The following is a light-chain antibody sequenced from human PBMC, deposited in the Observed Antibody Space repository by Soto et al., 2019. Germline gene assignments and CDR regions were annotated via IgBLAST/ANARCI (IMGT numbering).Light chain of an antibody. CDR2: EVS. V-gene: IGLV2-23*02. Sequence: QSALTQPASVSGSPGQSITISCTGTSSDVGSYKLVSWYQQHPGKAPKLMISEVSKRPSGISDRFSGSKSGSTASLTISGXXAEDEADYYCCSYAGTSTHTVFGGGTQLTVL. J-gene: IGLJ7*01. CDR3: CSYAGTSTHTV. CDR1: SSDVGSYKL.